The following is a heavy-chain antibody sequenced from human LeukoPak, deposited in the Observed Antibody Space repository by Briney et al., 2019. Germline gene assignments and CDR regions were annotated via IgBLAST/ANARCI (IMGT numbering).Heavy chain of an antibody. CDR3: ARGPRATATQAFDI. V-gene: IGHV4-4*07. Sequence: SVTLSLTCTVSDGSITNSYWSWIRQPAGKGLEWIGRIYTTGSTNYNPSLNSRVTMSVDTSKNQFSLKLNSVTAADTAVYYCARGPRATATQAFDIWGQGTMVTVSS. D-gene: IGHD2-15*01. CDR1: DGSITNSY. J-gene: IGHJ3*02. CDR2: IYTTGST.